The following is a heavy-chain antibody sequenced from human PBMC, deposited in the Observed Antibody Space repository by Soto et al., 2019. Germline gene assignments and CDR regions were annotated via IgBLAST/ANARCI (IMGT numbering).Heavy chain of an antibody. J-gene: IGHJ6*03. D-gene: IGHD2-2*01. CDR2: IKSKTAGGTT. V-gene: IGHV3-15*01. CDR1: GFTLSNAS. CDR3: TTGLSGIVVVPAANEDYYYMDV. Sequence: GGSLRLSCAASGFTLSNASMSWVRPAPGKGLEWVGRIKSKTAGGTTDYAAPVKGRFTISRDDSKNTLYLQMNSLKTEDTAVYYCTTGLSGIVVVPAANEDYYYMDVWGKGTTVTVSS.